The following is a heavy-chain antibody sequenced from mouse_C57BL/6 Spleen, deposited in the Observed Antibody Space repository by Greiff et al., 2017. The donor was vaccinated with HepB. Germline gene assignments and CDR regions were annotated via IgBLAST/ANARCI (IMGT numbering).Heavy chain of an antibody. D-gene: IGHD2-3*01. Sequence: VQLQQPGAELVKPGASVKMSCKASGYTFTSYWITWVKQRPGQGLEWIGDIYPGSGSTNYNEKFKSKATLTVDTSSSTAYMQLSSLTSEDSAVYYCARSGIYDGYYSAMDYWGQGTSVTVSS. CDR2: IYPGSGST. V-gene: IGHV1-55*01. CDR3: ARSGIYDGYYSAMDY. J-gene: IGHJ4*01. CDR1: GYTFTSYW.